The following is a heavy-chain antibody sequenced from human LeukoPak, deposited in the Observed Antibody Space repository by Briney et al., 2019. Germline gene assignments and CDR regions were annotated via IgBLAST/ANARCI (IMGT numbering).Heavy chain of an antibody. J-gene: IGHJ4*02. CDR2: ISGSGGST. D-gene: IGHD1-26*01. CDR3: AKVRRGRVGAEPRNYIFDY. CDR1: GFTFSSYA. V-gene: IGHV3-23*01. Sequence: PGGSLRLSCAASGFTFSSYAMSWVRQAPGKGLEWVSAISGSGGSTYYADSVKGRFTISRDNSKNTLYLQMNSLRAEDTAVYYCAKVRRGRVGAEPRNYIFDYWGQGTLVTVSS.